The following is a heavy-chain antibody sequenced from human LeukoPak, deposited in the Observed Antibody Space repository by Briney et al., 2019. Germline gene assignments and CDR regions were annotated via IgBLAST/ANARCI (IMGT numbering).Heavy chain of an antibody. CDR1: GYTFIGYY. Sequence: ASVKVSCKASGYTFIGYYVHWVRQAPGQGLEWMGRINPSTGGTNSAQKFQGRVTMTRDTSIGTAYMELSRLTSDDTAIYYCARGQPYGDYNYFDPWGQGTLVTVSS. D-gene: IGHD4-17*01. CDR3: ARGQPYGDYNYFDP. CDR2: INPSTGGT. J-gene: IGHJ5*02. V-gene: IGHV1-2*06.